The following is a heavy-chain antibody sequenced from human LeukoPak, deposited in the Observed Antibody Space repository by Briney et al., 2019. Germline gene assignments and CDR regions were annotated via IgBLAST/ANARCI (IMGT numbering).Heavy chain of an antibody. Sequence: GGSLRLSCAASGFTFSQYSMHWVRQGPVKGLESMAVVSHDGTQTYYAGSVKGRFTISRDNSKNTLFLQMNSLRAEDTAVYYCARDGGGGYNHIDFWGQGTLVTVSS. D-gene: IGHD5-24*01. V-gene: IGHV3-30-3*01. CDR3: ARDGGGGYNHIDF. CDR2: VSHDGTQT. J-gene: IGHJ4*02. CDR1: GFTFSQYS.